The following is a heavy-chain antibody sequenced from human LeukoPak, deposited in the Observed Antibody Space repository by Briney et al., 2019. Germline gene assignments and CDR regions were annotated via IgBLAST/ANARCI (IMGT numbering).Heavy chain of an antibody. J-gene: IGHJ4*02. CDR1: ELTFNSNW. V-gene: IGHV3-74*01. CDR3: TSYTSGWN. Sequence: GGSLRLSCAASELTFNSNWMHWVRQAPGKGLVWVSRINSDGSTTNYADSVKGRFTISRDNAKNTLYLQMNSLRAEDTAVYYCTSYTSGWNWGQGTLVTVSS. D-gene: IGHD6-19*01. CDR2: INSDGSTT.